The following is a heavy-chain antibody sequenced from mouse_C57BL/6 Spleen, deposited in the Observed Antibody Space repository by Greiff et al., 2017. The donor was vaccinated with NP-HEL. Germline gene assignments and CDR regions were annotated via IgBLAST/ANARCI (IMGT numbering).Heavy chain of an antibody. Sequence: QVQLQQPGAELVRPGSSVKLSCKASGYTFTSYWMDWVKQRPGQGLEWIGNIYPSDSETHYNQKFKDKATLTVDKSSSTAYMQLSSLTSEDSAVYYCARGPIYYGTLRYFDVWGTGTTVTVSS. J-gene: IGHJ1*03. V-gene: IGHV1-61*01. D-gene: IGHD2-1*01. CDR2: IYPSDSET. CDR3: ARGPIYYGTLRYFDV. CDR1: GYTFTSYW.